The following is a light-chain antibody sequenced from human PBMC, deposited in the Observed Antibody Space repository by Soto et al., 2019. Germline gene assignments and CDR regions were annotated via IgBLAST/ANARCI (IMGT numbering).Light chain of an antibody. CDR2: KAS. CDR1: QSISSW. CDR3: QQYNSYPT. V-gene: IGKV1-5*03. Sequence: DIQMTQSPSTLSAPVGDRVTITCRASQSISSWVAWYQQKPGKAPKLLIYKASSLESGVPSRFSGSGSGTEFTLTISSMQPDDFATYDSQQYNSYPTFGQETKMEI. J-gene: IGKJ2*01.